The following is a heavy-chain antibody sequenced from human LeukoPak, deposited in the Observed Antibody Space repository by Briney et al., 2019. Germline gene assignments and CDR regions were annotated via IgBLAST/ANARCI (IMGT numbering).Heavy chain of an antibody. D-gene: IGHD3-10*01. V-gene: IGHV3-7*01. J-gene: IGHJ4*02. CDR1: GFTFSSYW. Sequence: GGSLRLSCAASGFTFSSYWMSWVRQAPGKGLEWVANIKQDGSEKYYVGSVKGRFTISRDNAKNSLYLQMNSLRAEDTAVYYCARDGAVSGGLTMVRGVTFDYWGQGTLVTVSS. CDR2: IKQDGSEK. CDR3: ARDGAVSGGLTMVRGVTFDY.